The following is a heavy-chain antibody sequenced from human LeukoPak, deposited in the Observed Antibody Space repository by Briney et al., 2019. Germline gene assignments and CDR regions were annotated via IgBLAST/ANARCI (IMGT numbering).Heavy chain of an antibody. CDR3: AQVFGYAFDI. CDR2: LIPIFGTA. V-gene: IGHV1-69*06. J-gene: IGHJ3*02. CDR1: GGTFSSYA. D-gene: IGHD3-10*01. Sequence: ASVKVSCKASGGTFSSYAISWVRQAPGQGLEWMGGLIPIFGTANYAQKFQGRVTITADKSTSTAYMELSSLRSEDTDVYYCAQVFGYAFDIWGQGTMVTVSS.